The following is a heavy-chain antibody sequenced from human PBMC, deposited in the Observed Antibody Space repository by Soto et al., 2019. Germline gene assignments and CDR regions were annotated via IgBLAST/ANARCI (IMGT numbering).Heavy chain of an antibody. D-gene: IGHD6-19*01. Sequence: PSETLSLTCTVSGGSISSYYWSWIRQPPGKGLEWIGYTFYSGSTNFNPSLKSRVTISVDTSKNQFSLKLSSVTAADTAVYYCARYSSGWYDSFDYWGQGTLVTVSS. V-gene: IGHV4-59*08. CDR2: TFYSGST. J-gene: IGHJ4*02. CDR1: GGSISSYY. CDR3: ARYSSGWYDSFDY.